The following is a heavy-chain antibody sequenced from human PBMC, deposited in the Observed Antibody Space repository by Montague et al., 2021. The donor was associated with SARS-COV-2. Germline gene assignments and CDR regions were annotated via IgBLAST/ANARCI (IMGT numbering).Heavy chain of an antibody. Sequence: SETLSLTCAVYGGSISGHYWSWIRQPPGKGLEWIGEINNSGSTNYNPSLKSRVTISVDTSKNQFSLKLHSVTAADTAVYYCARGRIEVSMIVVVLKGASYYMDVWGKGTTVTVSS. D-gene: IGHD3-22*01. J-gene: IGHJ6*03. CDR2: INNSGST. CDR3: ARGRIEVSMIVVVLKGASYYMDV. CDR1: GGSISGHY. V-gene: IGHV4-34*01.